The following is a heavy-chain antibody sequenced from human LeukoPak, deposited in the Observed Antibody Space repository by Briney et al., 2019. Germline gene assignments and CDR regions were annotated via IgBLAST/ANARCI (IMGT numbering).Heavy chain of an antibody. D-gene: IGHD2-21*01. CDR3: ARGVVIAPQTFDY. CDR2: IYYSGST. J-gene: IGHJ4*02. CDR1: GESISGFY. Sequence: SETLSLTCTVSGESISGFYWTWLRQPPGKGLEWIGYIYYSGSTNYNPSLKSRVTISVDTSKNQFSLKLSSVTAADTAVYYCARGVVIAPQTFDYWGQGTLVTVSS. V-gene: IGHV4-59*01.